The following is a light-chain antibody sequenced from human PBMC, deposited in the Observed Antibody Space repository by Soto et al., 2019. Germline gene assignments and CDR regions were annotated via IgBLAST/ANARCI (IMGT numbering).Light chain of an antibody. V-gene: IGKV3D-15*01. Sequence: TVLTQSAGTLSVYRGERVTLSCRAGQGVSSNLAWHQQRPGQAPRLLIYGASNRATGVPARFSGSGSGTDFTLTLQCLESEEFALYYCQESGSSEIRLGQGTRLDIK. CDR1: QGVSSN. CDR2: GAS. CDR3: QESGSSEIR. J-gene: IGKJ5*01.